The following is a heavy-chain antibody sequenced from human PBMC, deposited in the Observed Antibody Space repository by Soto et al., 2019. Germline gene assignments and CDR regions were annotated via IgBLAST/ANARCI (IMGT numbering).Heavy chain of an antibody. D-gene: IGHD2-15*01. CDR1: GYTLTELS. V-gene: IGHV1-24*01. J-gene: IGHJ5*02. Sequence: GASVKVSCKVSGYTLTELSMHWVRQAPGKGLEWMGGFDPEDGETIYAQKFQGRVTMTEDTSTDTAYMELSSLRSEDTAVYYCATVACSGSSCYGNNWFVPWGQGTLVTVSS. CDR2: FDPEDGET. CDR3: ATVACSGSSCYGNNWFVP.